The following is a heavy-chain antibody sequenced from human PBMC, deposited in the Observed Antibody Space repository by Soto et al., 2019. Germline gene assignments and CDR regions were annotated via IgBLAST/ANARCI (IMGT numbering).Heavy chain of an antibody. CDR2: ISYDGSNK. CDR1: GFTFSSYG. D-gene: IGHD3-22*01. CDR3: AKDGKSSGYQDY. Sequence: QVQLVESGGGVVQPGRSLRLSCAASGFTFSSYGMHWVRQAPGKRLEWVAVISYDGSNKYYADSVKGRFTISRDNSKNTLYRQMNSLRAEDTAVYYCAKDGKSSGYQDYWGQGTLVTVSS. J-gene: IGHJ4*02. V-gene: IGHV3-30*18.